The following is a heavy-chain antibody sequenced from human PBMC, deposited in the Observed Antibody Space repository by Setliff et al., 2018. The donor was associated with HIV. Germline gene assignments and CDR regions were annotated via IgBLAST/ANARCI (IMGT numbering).Heavy chain of an antibody. V-gene: IGHV1-2*02. J-gene: IGHJ5*02. CDR1: GYTFSAYY. Sequence: ASVKVSCKASGYTFSAYYLHWVRRAPGQGLEWMGWINPNSGATNYAHNFQGRVTMTRDTSISTAYMALSSLTSDDTAVYYCVLASIVSTARWNHWGRGTLVTVSS. CDR3: VLASIVSTARWNH. CDR2: INPNSGAT. D-gene: IGHD1-26*01.